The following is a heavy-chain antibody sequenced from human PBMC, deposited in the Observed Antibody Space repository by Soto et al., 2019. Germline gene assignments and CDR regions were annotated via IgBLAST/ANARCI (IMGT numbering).Heavy chain of an antibody. V-gene: IGHV4-39*01. CDR2: IYYSGST. CDR3: ARIIPLRLLRTSYGMDV. CDR1: GGSISSSSYY. J-gene: IGHJ6*02. Sequence: PSETLSLTCTVSGGSISSSSYYWGWIRQPPGKGLEWIGSIYYSGSTYYNPSLKSRVTISVDTSKNQFSLKLSSVTAADTAVYYCARIIPLRLLRTSYGMDVWGQGNTVTVSS. D-gene: IGHD3-3*01.